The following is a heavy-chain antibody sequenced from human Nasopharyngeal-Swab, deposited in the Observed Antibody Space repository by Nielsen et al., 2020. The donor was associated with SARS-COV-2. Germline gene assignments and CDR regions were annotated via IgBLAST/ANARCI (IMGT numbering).Heavy chain of an antibody. CDR1: GFTFRKFY. CDR2: IKHDGSGS. D-gene: IGHD6-13*01. CDR3: ARGGSSFPFDD. Sequence: LSLTCAASGFTFRKFYMSSVRQAAGKGLEWVANIKHDGSGSYYVDSVKGRFTISRDDANNSLYLQMNSLRAGDTGVYYCARGGSSFPFDDWGPGTLVTVSS. J-gene: IGHJ4*02. V-gene: IGHV3-7*01.